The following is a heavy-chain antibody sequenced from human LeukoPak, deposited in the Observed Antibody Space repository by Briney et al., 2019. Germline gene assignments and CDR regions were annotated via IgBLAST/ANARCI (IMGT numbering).Heavy chain of an antibody. D-gene: IGHD5-24*01. CDR3: ARTPRWLQFSYYFDY. CDR2: IIPLFGTS. J-gene: IGHJ4*02. CDR1: GDTFSSYA. Sequence: ASVKVSCKASGDTFSSYAFSWVRQAPGQGLEWMGGIIPLFGTSNYAQKFQGRVTITADKSTSTAYMELSSLRSEDTAVYYCARTPRWLQFSYYFDYWGQGTLVTVSS. V-gene: IGHV1-69*06.